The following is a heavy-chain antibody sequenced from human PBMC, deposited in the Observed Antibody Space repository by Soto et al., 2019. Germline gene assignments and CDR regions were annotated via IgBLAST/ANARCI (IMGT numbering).Heavy chain of an antibody. Sequence: SVKVSCKASGGTFSSYAISWVRQAPGQGLEWMGGIIPIFGTANYAQKFQGRVTITADESTSTAYMELSSLRSEDTAVYYCARFAYYDILTGYIRGNWFDPWGQGTLVTVSS. V-gene: IGHV1-69*13. D-gene: IGHD3-9*01. CDR2: IIPIFGTA. CDR3: ARFAYYDILTGYIRGNWFDP. CDR1: GGTFSSYA. J-gene: IGHJ5*02.